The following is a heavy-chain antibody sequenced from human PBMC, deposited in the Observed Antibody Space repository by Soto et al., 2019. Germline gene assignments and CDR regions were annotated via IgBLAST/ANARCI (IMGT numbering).Heavy chain of an antibody. CDR3: ARTRYCSGGSCYPTLDY. D-gene: IGHD2-15*01. J-gene: IGHJ4*02. CDR1: GGSISSYY. Sequence: SETLSLTCPVSGGSISSYYWIWIRQPPGKGLEWIGYIYYSGSTDYNPSLKSRVTISVDTSKNQFSLKLSSVTAADTAVYYCARTRYCSGGSCYPTLDYWGQGTLVTV. CDR2: IYYSGST. V-gene: IGHV4-59*08.